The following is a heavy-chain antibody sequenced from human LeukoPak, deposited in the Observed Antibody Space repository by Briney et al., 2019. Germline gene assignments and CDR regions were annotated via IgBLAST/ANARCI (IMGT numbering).Heavy chain of an antibody. CDR1: GGSISRYY. V-gene: IGHV4-59*04. D-gene: IGHD6-13*01. Sequence: PSETLSLTCNVSGGSISRYYWAWIRQPPGMGLESIGKIHNGSNAYYTPSLKSRVTLSMDASRNQVSLRLSSVTAADTAVYYCASGYSTTLDFWGQGTLVTVSS. CDR2: IHNGSNA. J-gene: IGHJ4*02. CDR3: ASGYSTTLDF.